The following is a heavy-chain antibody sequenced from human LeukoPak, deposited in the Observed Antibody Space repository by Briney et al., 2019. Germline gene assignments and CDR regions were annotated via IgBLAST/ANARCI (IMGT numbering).Heavy chain of an antibody. J-gene: IGHJ2*01. CDR1: GFTFSSYA. D-gene: IGHD3-22*01. Sequence: GGSLRLSCAASGFTFSSYAMHWVRQAPGKGLEWVAVISYDGSNKYYADSVKGRFTISRDNSKNTLYLQMNSLRAEDTAVYYCARDGDYYDSSGYHNYWYFDLWGRGTLVTVSS. CDR2: ISYDGSNK. V-gene: IGHV3-30-3*01. CDR3: ARDGDYYDSSGYHNYWYFDL.